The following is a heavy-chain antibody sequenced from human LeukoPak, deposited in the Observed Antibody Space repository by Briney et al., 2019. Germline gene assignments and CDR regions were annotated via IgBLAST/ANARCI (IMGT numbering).Heavy chain of an antibody. V-gene: IGHV3-30*02. J-gene: IGHJ2*01. Sequence: GGSLRLSCAGSGFSFSSYGMHWVRQAPGKGLEGMAFIRADGSNKYYADSVKGRFTISRDNSKNTLYLQVNSLRAEDTAVYYCARDRDGYNFTPHWYFDLWGRGTLVTVSS. CDR3: ARDRDGYNFTPHWYFDL. CDR2: IRADGSNK. CDR1: GFSFSSYG. D-gene: IGHD5-24*01.